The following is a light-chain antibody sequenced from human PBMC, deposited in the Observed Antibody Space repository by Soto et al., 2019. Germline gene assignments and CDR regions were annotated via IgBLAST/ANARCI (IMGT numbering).Light chain of an antibody. Sequence: EIVLTQSPGTLSLSPGERATLSCRASQSVSSNLAWYQQKPGQAPRLLIYGASTRATGIPARFSGSGSGTDFTLTISSLEPEDFAVYYCQQRSNWPLWTFGQGTEVDIK. CDR2: GAS. CDR3: QQRSNWPLWT. V-gene: IGKV3-11*01. CDR1: QSVSSN. J-gene: IGKJ1*01.